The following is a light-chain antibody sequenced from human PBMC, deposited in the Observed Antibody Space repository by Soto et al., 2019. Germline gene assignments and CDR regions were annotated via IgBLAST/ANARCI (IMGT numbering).Light chain of an antibody. V-gene: IGKV1-8*01. CDR2: AAS. CDR1: QGISSY. J-gene: IGKJ4*01. Sequence: AIRMTQSPSSLSASTGDRVTITCRASQGISSYLAWYQQKPGKAPKLLIYAASTLQSGVPSRFSGSVSGTDFTLTISCLQSEDFANYYCQQYYSYPLLTLGGGTKVDIK. CDR3: QQYYSYPLLT.